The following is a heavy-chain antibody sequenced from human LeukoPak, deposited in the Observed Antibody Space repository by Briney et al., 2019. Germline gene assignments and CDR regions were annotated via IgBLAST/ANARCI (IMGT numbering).Heavy chain of an antibody. D-gene: IGHD2-8*01. CDR2: IKQDGSEK. Sequence: GGSLRLSCVVSGFTVSSNYMSWVRQAPGKGLEWVANIKQDGSEKYYVDSVKGRFTISRDNAENSLYLQMNSLRAEDTAVYYCARDEMAKFDYWGQGTLVTVSS. CDR1: GFTVSSNY. J-gene: IGHJ4*02. CDR3: ARDEMAKFDY. V-gene: IGHV3-7*01.